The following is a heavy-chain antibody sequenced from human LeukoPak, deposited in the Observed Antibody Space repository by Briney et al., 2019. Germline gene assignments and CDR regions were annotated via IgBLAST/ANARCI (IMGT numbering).Heavy chain of an antibody. D-gene: IGHD5-24*01. CDR3: ARQPRDGYNPRPYYFDY. CDR1: GGSISSSSYY. V-gene: IGHV4-39*01. J-gene: IGHJ4*02. CDR2: MYYSGST. Sequence: SETLSLTCTVSGGSISSSSYYWGWVRQSPGKGLEWIGSMYYSGSTYYNPSLKSRVTISVDTSKNQFSLKLSSVTAADTAVYYCARQPRDGYNPRPYYFDYWGQGTLVTVSS.